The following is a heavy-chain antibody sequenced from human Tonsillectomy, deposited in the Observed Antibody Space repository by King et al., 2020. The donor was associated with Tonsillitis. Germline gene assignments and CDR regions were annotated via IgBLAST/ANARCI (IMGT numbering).Heavy chain of an antibody. D-gene: IGHD2-21*02. CDR3: AKDRDWDYFDY. Sequence: VQLVESGGGVVQPGRSLRLSCAASGFIFSSYGMHWVRQTPVKGLEWVAVISYDGSNIYYTDSVKGRFTISRDNSKNTLYLQMNSLRAEDTAVYYCAKDRDWDYFDYWGQGTLVTVSS. J-gene: IGHJ4*02. CDR2: ISYDGSNI. CDR1: GFIFSSYG. V-gene: IGHV3-30*18.